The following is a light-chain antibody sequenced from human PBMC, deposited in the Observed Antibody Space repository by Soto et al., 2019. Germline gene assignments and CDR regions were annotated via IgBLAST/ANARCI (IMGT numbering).Light chain of an antibody. V-gene: IGKV3-20*01. CDR2: GAS. CDR1: QSVSSSY. J-gene: IGKJ5*01. CDR3: EQYGRSPPIT. Sequence: EIVLTQSPGTLSLSPGERATLSCRASQSVSSSYLAWYQQKPGQAPRLLIYGASSRATGIPDGFSGSGSGTDFTLTISRLEPEDFAVYYCEQYGRSPPITFGQGTRLEIK.